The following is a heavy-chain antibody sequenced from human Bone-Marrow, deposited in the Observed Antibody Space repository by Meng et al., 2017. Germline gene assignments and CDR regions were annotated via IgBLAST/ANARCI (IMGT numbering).Heavy chain of an antibody. J-gene: IGHJ6*02. CDR2: INPKSGDT. V-gene: IGHV1-2*06. CDR1: GYNFPDYY. CDR3: ASLIVVVPGAPVTRAAPMDV. Sequence: ASVKVSCKPSGYNFPDYYIHWVRRAPGQGLEWMGRINPKSGDTHYAQKFQARVTMTGDTSTSTVYMELSSLRSEDTAVYYCASLIVVVPGAPVTRAAPMDVWGQGTTVTVSS. D-gene: IGHD2-2*01.